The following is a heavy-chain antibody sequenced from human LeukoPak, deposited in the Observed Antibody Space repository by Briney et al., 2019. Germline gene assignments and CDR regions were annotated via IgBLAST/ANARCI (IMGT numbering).Heavy chain of an antibody. CDR3: AREGYCSSTSCDAEYYYYYYMDV. Sequence: PWETLSLTCTVSGGSIRSGRDSWGCMPQPAGKGLERLVRIYTSGSTNYTASLKSRVTISVDTSKNDFSLKLSSVTAPDSAVYYCAREGYCSSTSCDAEYYYYYYMDVWGKGTTVTVPS. V-gene: IGHV4-61*02. J-gene: IGHJ6*03. CDR1: GGSIRSGRDS. CDR2: IYTSGST. D-gene: IGHD2-2*01.